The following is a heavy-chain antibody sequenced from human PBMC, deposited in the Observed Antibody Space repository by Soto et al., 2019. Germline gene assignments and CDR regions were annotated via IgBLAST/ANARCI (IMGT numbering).Heavy chain of an antibody. Sequence: SETLSLTCAVSGYSISSGYYWGWIRQPPGKGLEWLETTYYGASSYYNPSLRSRITILLDASTNQLSLKLSSVTAADTAVYFCVRVAGSASWYETDSWGQGILVTVSS. D-gene: IGHD6-13*01. CDR2: TYYGASS. V-gene: IGHV4-38-2*01. J-gene: IGHJ4*02. CDR1: GYSISSGYY. CDR3: VRVAGSASWYETDS.